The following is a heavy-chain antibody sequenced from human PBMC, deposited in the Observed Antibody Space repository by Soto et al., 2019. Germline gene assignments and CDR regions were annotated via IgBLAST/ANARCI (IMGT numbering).Heavy chain of an antibody. CDR3: ARKFYYESSGYYYPS. CDR1: GGTFSRYT. Sequence: QVQLVQSGAEVKKPGSSVKVSCKASGGTFSRYTISWVRQAPGQGLEWMGGITPMFGTANYAQKFQGRVTIAGAEPTRTACMDLRSLSSENRAVYYCARKFYYESSGYYYPSWGREPVVTVS. J-gene: IGHJ5*02. CDR2: ITPMFGTA. D-gene: IGHD3-22*01. V-gene: IGHV1-69*01.